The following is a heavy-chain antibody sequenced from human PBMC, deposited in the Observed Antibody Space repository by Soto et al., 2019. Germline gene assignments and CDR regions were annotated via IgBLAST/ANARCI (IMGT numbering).Heavy chain of an antibody. D-gene: IGHD4-17*01. CDR2: IIPILGIA. Sequence: QVQLVQSGAEVKKPGSSVKVSCKASGGTFSSYTISWVRQAPGQGLEWMGRIIPILGIANYAQKFQGRVTITADKSTSTAYMELSSLRSEDTAVYYCARDLGDYGGSTDYWGQGTLVTVSS. V-gene: IGHV1-69*08. J-gene: IGHJ4*02. CDR3: ARDLGDYGGSTDY. CDR1: GGTFSSYT.